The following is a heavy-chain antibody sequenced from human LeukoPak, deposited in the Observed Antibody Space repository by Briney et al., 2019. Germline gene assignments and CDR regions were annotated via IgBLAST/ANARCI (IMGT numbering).Heavy chain of an antibody. CDR1: GGSISSGGYY. CDR2: IYYSGST. J-gene: IGHJ4*02. V-gene: IGHV4-31*03. D-gene: IGHD1-20*01. CDR3: ARAGGDNWYYFDY. Sequence: SETLSLTCTVSGGSISSGGYYWSWIRQHPGKGLEWIGYIYYSGSTYYNPSLKSRVTISVDTSKNQFSLKLSSVTAADTAVYYCARAGGDNWYYFDYWGQGTLVTVSS.